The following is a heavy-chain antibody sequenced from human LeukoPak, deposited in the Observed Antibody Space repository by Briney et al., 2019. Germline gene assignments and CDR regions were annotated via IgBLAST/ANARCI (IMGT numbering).Heavy chain of an antibody. V-gene: IGHV4-4*07. Sequence: PSETLSLTCTVSGDSISNYYWSWIRQPAGKGLEWIGRIDISGSTSYNPSLKSRVTMSVDTPKNQFSLKLTSVTAADTAVYYCARIRTTVTTEYYLDYWGQGTLVTVSS. J-gene: IGHJ4*02. CDR3: ARIRTTVTTEYYLDY. CDR2: IDISGST. D-gene: IGHD4-17*01. CDR1: GDSISNYY.